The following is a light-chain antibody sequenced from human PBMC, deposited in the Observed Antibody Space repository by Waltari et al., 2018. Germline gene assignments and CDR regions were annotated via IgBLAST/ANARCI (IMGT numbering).Light chain of an antibody. Sequence: EIVLTQSPATLSLSPGDRATLSCRASQSINSDLAWYQQKPGQAPRLVISDASSRATGIPARFSGSGSGTDFTLTITSLEPEDFADYYCQQRHSWPRTFGQGTKLEVK. CDR1: QSINSD. CDR2: DAS. CDR3: QQRHSWPRT. J-gene: IGKJ1*01. V-gene: IGKV3-11*01.